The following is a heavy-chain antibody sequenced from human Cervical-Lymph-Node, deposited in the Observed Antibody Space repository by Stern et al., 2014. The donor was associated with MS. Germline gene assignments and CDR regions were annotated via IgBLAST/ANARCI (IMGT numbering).Heavy chain of an antibody. Sequence: EVQLVESGGGLVPPGGSLRLSCAASGFTFSNHAMNWVRQAPGKGLEWISTISNSGDGTYYADSVTGRFTISRDSSKDTVFLQRSNLRVEDTAVYYCAKASRTSMFDYWGQGTLVTVSS. CDR1: GFTFSNHA. D-gene: IGHD2/OR15-2a*01. J-gene: IGHJ4*02. V-gene: IGHV3-23*04. CDR3: AKASRTSMFDY. CDR2: ISNSGDGT.